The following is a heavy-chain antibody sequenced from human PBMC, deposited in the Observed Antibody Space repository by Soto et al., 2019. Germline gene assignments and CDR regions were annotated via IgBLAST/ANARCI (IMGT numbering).Heavy chain of an antibody. CDR3: ARETGASGLPFDF. V-gene: IGHV4-59*01. CDR1: GGSLTGYY. D-gene: IGHD5-12*01. Sequence: PSETLSLTCTVSGGSLTGYYWIWIRQPPGKGLEWIGLIHYTGNTNYNPSLKSRVTISIDTSKNQFSLRLRSATAADTAVYYCARETGASGLPFDFWGQGALVPVSS. CDR2: IHYTGNT. J-gene: IGHJ4*02.